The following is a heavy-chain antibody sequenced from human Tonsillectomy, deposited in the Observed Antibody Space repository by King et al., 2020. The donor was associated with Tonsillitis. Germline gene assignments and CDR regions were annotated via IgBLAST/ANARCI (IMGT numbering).Heavy chain of an antibody. Sequence: VQLVESGGDLVQPGGSLRLSCAASGFTFSSYAMSWVRQAPGKGLEWVSTISGSGGSTYYADSVKGRFTISRDNSENTLYLQMNSLRADDTAVYYCAKGAPGIAVAGSGAFDYWGQGTLVTVSS. CDR2: ISGSGGST. CDR3: AKGAPGIAVAGSGAFDY. CDR1: GFTFSSYA. D-gene: IGHD6-19*01. V-gene: IGHV3-23*04. J-gene: IGHJ4*02.